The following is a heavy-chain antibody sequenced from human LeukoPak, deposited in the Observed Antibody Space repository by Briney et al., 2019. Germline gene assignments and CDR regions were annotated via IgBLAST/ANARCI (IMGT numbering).Heavy chain of an antibody. CDR3: ARAFLVGYSPEKYFFDY. V-gene: IGHV4-4*02. J-gene: IGHJ4*02. D-gene: IGHD2-15*01. Sequence: SETLSLTCTVSGGSISSSTWWSWVRQPPGKGLECIGEIHHSGTTNYNPSLKSRVAISIDKSKNQFSLKLDSVTAADTAVYYCARAFLVGYSPEKYFFDYWGQGNLVTVSS. CDR1: GGSISSSTW. CDR2: IHHSGTT.